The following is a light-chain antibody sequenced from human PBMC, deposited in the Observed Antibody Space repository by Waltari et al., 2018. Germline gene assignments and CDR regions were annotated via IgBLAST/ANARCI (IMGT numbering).Light chain of an antibody. CDR1: QGMNSW. V-gene: IGKV1D-16*01. J-gene: IGKJ4*01. Sequence: DIQVTQSPSSLSASVGDTVTITCWASQGMNSWLAWYQQKPGKAPRSLIYATSTLQGGTPSRFSGSGSGTDFTLTIDSLQPEDFATYYCQQYYTFPPTFGGGTKVEIK. CDR2: ATS. CDR3: QQYYTFPPT.